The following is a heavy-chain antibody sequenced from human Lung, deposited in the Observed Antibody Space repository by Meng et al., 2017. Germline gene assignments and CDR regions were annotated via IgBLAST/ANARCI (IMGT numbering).Heavy chain of an antibody. J-gene: IGHJ4*02. Sequence: QWHFQQWGAELFKPSGTLSLTCVVSGGSFSDYYWSWIRPPPGKGLEWIGEINHSGSTNYNPSLESRATISVDTSQNNLSLKLSSVTAADSAVYYCARGPTTMAHDFDYWGQGTLVTVSS. CDR3: ARGPTTMAHDFDY. CDR1: GGSFSDYY. D-gene: IGHD4-11*01. CDR2: INHSGST. V-gene: IGHV4-34*01.